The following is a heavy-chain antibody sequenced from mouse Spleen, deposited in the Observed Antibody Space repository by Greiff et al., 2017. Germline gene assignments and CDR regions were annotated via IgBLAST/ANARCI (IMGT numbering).Heavy chain of an antibody. CDR3: TSTVVTSTGYYFDY. J-gene: IGHJ2*01. V-gene: IGHV14-1*01. D-gene: IGHD1-1*01. CDR1: GFNIKDYY. CDR2: IDPEDGDT. Sequence: VQLQQSGAELVRPGASVKLSCTASGFNIKDYYMHWVKQRPEQGLEWIGRIDPEDGDTEYAPKFQGKATMTADTSSNTAYLQLSSLTSEDTAVYYCTSTVVTSTGYYFDYWGQGTTLTVSS.